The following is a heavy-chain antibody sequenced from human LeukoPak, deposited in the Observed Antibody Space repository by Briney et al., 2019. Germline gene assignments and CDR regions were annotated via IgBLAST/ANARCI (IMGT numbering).Heavy chain of an antibody. CDR3: ARGGSARPDY. CDR2: ISSGSGTI. D-gene: IGHD6-6*01. V-gene: IGHV3-48*01. J-gene: IGHJ4*02. Sequence: GGSLRLSCAASGFTFSNYGMNWVRQAPGKGLEWVSYISSGSGTIQCADSVKGRFTISRDRARSSLYLQVNSLRAEDTAVYYCARGGSARPDYWGQGTLVTVSS. CDR1: GFTFSNYG.